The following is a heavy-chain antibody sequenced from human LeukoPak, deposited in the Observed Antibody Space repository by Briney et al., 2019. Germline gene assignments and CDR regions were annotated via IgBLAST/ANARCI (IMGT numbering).Heavy chain of an antibody. CDR1: GFTFSSNW. CDR2: INSDGNIT. CDR3: ASRAIYGDRALDY. Sequence: SGGSLRLSCAASGFTFSSNWMQWVRQAPGKGLAWVSRINSDGNITDYADSVKGRFTISRDNAKNTLYLQMNSLRAEDTAVYYCASRAIYGDRALDYWGQGTLVTVSS. D-gene: IGHD4-17*01. J-gene: IGHJ4*02. V-gene: IGHV3-74*01.